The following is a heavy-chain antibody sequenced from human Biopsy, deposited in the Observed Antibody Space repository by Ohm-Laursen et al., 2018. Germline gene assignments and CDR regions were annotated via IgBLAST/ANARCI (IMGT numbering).Heavy chain of an antibody. D-gene: IGHD3-3*01. J-gene: IGHJ5*02. V-gene: IGHV3-23*01. CDR3: ARDLYDFCGGCPFDP. Sequence: SLRLSCSASGFTFSGHAMSWVRQAPGKGPECVSVINGSGGSTYYADPVKGRFTISRDNSRNTLYLQMNSLRADDTAMYYCARDLYDFCGGCPFDPWGQGTLVTVSP. CDR1: GFTFSGHA. CDR2: INGSGGST.